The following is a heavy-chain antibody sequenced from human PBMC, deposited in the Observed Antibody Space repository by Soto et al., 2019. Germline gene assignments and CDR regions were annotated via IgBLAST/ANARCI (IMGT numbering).Heavy chain of an antibody. J-gene: IGHJ6*02. CDR1: GFTFSSYA. V-gene: IGHV3-30-3*01. CDR2: ISYDGSNK. Sequence: PGGSLRLSCAASGFTFSSYAMHWVRQAPGKGLEWVAVISYDGSNKYYADSVKGRFTISRDNSKNTLYLQMNSLRAEDTAVYYCARDRKLLWFGELLLASGYYGMDVWCQGTTVTVSS. CDR3: ARDRKLLWFGELLLASGYYGMDV. D-gene: IGHD3-10*01.